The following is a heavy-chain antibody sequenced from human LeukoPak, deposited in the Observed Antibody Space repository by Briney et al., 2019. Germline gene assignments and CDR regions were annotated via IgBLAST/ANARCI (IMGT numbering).Heavy chain of an antibody. V-gene: IGHV3-23*01. D-gene: IGHD3-22*01. CDR3: VEGGAPSYYDGSGDAYFDY. Sequence: GGSLRLSCAASGFTFSSYAMSWVRQAPGKGLEWVSVISGSGGRTSYADSVKGRFTVSRDNSKNTLYLQMNSLRAEDTAVYFCVEGGAPSYYDGSGDAYFDYWGQGTLVTVSS. CDR2: ISGSGGRT. J-gene: IGHJ4*02. CDR1: GFTFSSYA.